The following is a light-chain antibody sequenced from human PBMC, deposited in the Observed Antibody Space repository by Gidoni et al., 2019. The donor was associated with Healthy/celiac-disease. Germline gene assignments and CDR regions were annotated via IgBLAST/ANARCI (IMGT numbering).Light chain of an antibody. J-gene: IGKJ1*01. Sequence: DIKMTQSPSSLSAAVGDRVTITCRASQSISSYLNWYQQKPGKAPKPLIYAASSLQSGVPSRCSGSGSGTDFTLTISSLQPEDFATYYCQQSYSTPRKFGQGTKVEIK. CDR3: QQSYSTPRK. CDR1: QSISSY. V-gene: IGKV1-39*01. CDR2: AAS.